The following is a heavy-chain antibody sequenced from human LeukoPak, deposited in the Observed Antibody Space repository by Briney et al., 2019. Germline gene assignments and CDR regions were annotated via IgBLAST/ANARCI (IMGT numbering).Heavy chain of an antibody. J-gene: IGHJ3*02. V-gene: IGHV1-18*01. CDR1: GYTFTSYG. CDR2: ISAYNGNT. D-gene: IGHD3-22*01. CDR3: ARDVREDYYDSSGYSFDI. Sequence: ASVKVSCKASGYTFTSYGISWVRQAPGQGLEWMGWISAYNGNTNHAQKLQGRVTMTTDTSTSTAYMELRSLRSDDTAVYYCARDVREDYYDSSGYSFDIWGQGTMVTVSS.